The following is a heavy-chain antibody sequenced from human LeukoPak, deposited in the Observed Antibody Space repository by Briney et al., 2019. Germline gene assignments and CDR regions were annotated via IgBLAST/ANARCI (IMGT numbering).Heavy chain of an antibody. CDR2: IWYDGSNK. Sequence: GGSLRLSCAASGFTFSSYAMSWVRQAPGKGLEWVAIIWYDGSNKYYADSVKGRFTISRDNSKNTLYLQMNSLRAEDTAVYYCARGYSYGTDYWGQGTLVTVSS. J-gene: IGHJ4*02. V-gene: IGHV3-33*08. CDR1: GFTFSSYA. CDR3: ARGYSYGTDY. D-gene: IGHD5-18*01.